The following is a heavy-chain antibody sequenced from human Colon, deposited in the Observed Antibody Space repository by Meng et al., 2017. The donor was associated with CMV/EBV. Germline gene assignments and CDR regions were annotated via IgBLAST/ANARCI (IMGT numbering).Heavy chain of an antibody. V-gene: IGHV3-53*01. CDR1: GFTVSSNY. Sequence: GGSLRLSCAASGFTVSSNYMSWVRQAPGKGLGWVSVIYSGGSTYYADSVKGRFTISRDNSENTLYLQMNSLRDEDTAVYYCAKDLVREIVPAALVLDVWGQGTTVTVSS. CDR2: IYSGGST. J-gene: IGHJ6*02. D-gene: IGHD2-2*01. CDR3: AKDLVREIVPAALVLDV.